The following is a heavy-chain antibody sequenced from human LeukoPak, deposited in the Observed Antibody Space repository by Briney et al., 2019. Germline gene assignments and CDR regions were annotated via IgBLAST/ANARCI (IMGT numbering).Heavy chain of an antibody. CDR3: ARDADGPGSLIDY. CDR2: ISDDGSIT. CDR1: GFTFSRDW. V-gene: IGHV3-74*03. J-gene: IGHJ4*02. Sequence: PGGSLRLSCAASGFTFSRDWMHWVRQAPGKGLVWVSRISDDGSITTYADSVKGRFTISRDNAKNTLYLEVRSLRAEDTAVYFCARDADGPGSLIDYWGQGTLVTVSS. D-gene: IGHD2-8*01.